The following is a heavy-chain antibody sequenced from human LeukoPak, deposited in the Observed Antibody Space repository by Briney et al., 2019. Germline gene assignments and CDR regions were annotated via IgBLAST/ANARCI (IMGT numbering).Heavy chain of an antibody. D-gene: IGHD3-10*01. V-gene: IGHV3-48*03. CDR2: ISSSGSTI. J-gene: IGHJ1*01. Sequence: GGSLRLSCAASGFTFSSYEMNWVRQAPGKGLEWVSYISSSGSTIYYADSVKGRFTISRDNAKNSLYLQMNSLRAEDTAVYYCARDVGGAESYVYFQHWGQGTLVTVSS. CDR3: ARDVGGAESYVYFQH. CDR1: GFTFSSYE.